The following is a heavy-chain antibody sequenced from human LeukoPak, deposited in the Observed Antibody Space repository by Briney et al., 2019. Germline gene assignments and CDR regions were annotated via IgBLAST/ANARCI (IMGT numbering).Heavy chain of an antibody. CDR3: AKDHPSSGWPAFES. CDR1: GFTFSNYS. CDR2: VNNNNNQ. J-gene: IGHJ4*02. D-gene: IGHD6-19*01. V-gene: IGHV3-21*04. Sequence: GGSLRLSCAASGFTFSNYSMNWVRQAPGKELDWVSSVNNNNNQYHADSVRGRFTISRDTSTNTVYLQMNNLRAGDTAIYYCAKDHPSSGWPAFESWGQGTLVTVSS.